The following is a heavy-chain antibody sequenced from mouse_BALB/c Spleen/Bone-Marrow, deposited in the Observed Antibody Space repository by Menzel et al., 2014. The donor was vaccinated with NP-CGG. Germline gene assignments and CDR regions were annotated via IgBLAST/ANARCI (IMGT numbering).Heavy chain of an antibody. CDR2: INPDNGDT. V-gene: IGHV1-37*01. J-gene: IGHJ2*01. CDR1: GYSFTGYT. CDR3: ARYYRYDFDY. Sequence: VQLQQSGPELVKPGASMNISCKASGYSFTGYTMNWVKQSHGKNPEWIGLINPDNGDTSCNQKFKGKATLTIDKSSSTAYMELLSLTSEDSAVYYCARYYRYDFDYWGQGTTLTVSS. D-gene: IGHD2-14*01.